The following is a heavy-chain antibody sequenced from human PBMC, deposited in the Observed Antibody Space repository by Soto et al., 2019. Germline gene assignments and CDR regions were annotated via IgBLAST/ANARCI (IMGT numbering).Heavy chain of an antibody. Sequence: PSETLSLTCTVSGGSISSSSYYWGWIRQPPGKGLEWIGSIYYSGSTYYNPSLKSRVTISVDTSKNQFSLKLSSVTAADTAVYYCASIRITMVRGVIVKPEFDYWGQGTLVT. CDR3: ASIRITMVRGVIVKPEFDY. V-gene: IGHV4-39*01. CDR1: GGSISSSSYY. J-gene: IGHJ4*02. CDR2: IYYSGST. D-gene: IGHD3-10*01.